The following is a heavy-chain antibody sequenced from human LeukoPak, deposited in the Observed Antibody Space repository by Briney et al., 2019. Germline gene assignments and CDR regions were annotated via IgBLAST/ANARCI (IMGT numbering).Heavy chain of an antibody. Sequence: SGTLSLTCGVSGGSISGTNWWCWVRQPPGQGLEWIGEISLAGQTNYNPSLNGRVTMSLDKSSNQLSLHLTSVTAADTATYFCSRESGPFCPFGYWGQGTLVIVSS. D-gene: IGHD1-26*01. J-gene: IGHJ4*02. CDR3: SRESGPFCPFGY. V-gene: IGHV4-4*02. CDR1: GGSISGTNW. CDR2: ISLAGQT.